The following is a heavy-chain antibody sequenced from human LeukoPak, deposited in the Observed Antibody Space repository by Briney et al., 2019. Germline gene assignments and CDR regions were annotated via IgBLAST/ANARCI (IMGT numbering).Heavy chain of an antibody. Sequence: GGSLRLSCAASGFTFSSYAMSWVRQASGKXLVWVSAISGSGGSTYYADSVKGRFTISRDNSKNTLYLQMNSLRAEDTAVYYCAKETSRTNSGYDYYFGGQGTLVTVSS. CDR1: GFTFSSYA. CDR2: ISGSGGST. J-gene: IGHJ4*02. V-gene: IGHV3-23*01. D-gene: IGHD5-12*01. CDR3: AKETSRTNSGYDYYF.